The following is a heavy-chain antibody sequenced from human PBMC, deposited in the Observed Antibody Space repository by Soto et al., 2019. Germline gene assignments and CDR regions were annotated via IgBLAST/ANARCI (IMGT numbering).Heavy chain of an antibody. Sequence: SETLSLTCAVSGGSISSGGYSWSWIRQPPGKDLEWLGDLSHGGSTNYNPSLKSRVTIFLDKSRNQFSLSLSFMTAADTATYYCARSFGWYAVDSWGQGILVTVSS. V-gene: IGHV4-30-2*01. D-gene: IGHD6-19*01. CDR2: LSHGGST. J-gene: IGHJ4*02. CDR1: GGSISSGGYS. CDR3: ARSFGWYAVDS.